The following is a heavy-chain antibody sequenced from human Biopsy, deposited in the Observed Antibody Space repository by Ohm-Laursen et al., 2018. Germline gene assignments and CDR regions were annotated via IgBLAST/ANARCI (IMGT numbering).Heavy chain of an antibody. CDR3: ARDRREHYQFDH. CDR2: IWYDGSDQ. Sequence: SLRLSFTASGFSFSSYGIHWVRQAPGKGLEWVALIWYDGSDQYYADSVKGRFTISRDNSKNTVYLQMNSLRAEDTAVYYCARDRREHYQFDHWGQGTRVTVSS. D-gene: IGHD1-26*01. V-gene: IGHV3-33*08. J-gene: IGHJ4*02. CDR1: GFSFSSYG.